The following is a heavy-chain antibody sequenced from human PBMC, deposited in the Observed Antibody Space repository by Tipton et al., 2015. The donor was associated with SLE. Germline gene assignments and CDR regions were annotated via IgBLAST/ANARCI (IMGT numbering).Heavy chain of an antibody. CDR3: TRDFQGGALDY. CDR1: GFTFGDYA. J-gene: IGHJ4*02. V-gene: IGHV3-49*04. D-gene: IGHD3-16*01. CDR2: IRSKAYGGTT. Sequence: SLRLSCTASGFTFGDYAMSWVRQAPGKGLEWVGFIRSKAYGGTTEYAASVKGRFTISRDDSKSIAYLQMNSLKTEGTAVYYCTRDFQGGALDYWGQGTLVTVSS.